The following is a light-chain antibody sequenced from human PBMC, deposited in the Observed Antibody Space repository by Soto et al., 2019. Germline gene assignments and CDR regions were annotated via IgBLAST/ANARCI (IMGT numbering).Light chain of an antibody. J-gene: IGLJ2*01. CDR3: ATWDGSLPGEV. CDR2: DNN. Sequence: QSVLTQSPSVSAAPGQQVTISCSGSSSNIGNNYVSWYQQLPGTAPKLLIYDNNKRPSGIPDRFSGSKSGTSGTLDITGLQTGDEADYYCATWDGSLPGEVFGEGTRSPS. V-gene: IGLV1-51*01. CDR1: SSNIGNNY.